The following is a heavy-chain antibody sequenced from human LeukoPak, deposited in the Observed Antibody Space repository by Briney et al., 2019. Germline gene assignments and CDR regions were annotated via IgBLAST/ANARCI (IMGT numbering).Heavy chain of an antibody. V-gene: IGHV4-61*05. CDR3: ARGLYYYMDV. Sequence: PSETLSLTCIVSDGSISSSRYYWGWIRQPPGKGLEWIGYIYYSGSTNYNPSLKSRVTISVDTSKNQFSLKLSSVTAADTAVYYCARGLYYYMDVWGKGTTVTISS. CDR2: IYYSGST. CDR1: DGSISSSRYY. J-gene: IGHJ6*03.